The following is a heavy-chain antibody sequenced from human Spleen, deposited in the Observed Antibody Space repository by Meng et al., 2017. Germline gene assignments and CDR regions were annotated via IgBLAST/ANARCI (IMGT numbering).Heavy chain of an antibody. V-gene: IGHV3-30*01. CDR3: ARDYGDYYGSGSTGYFDY. J-gene: IGHJ4*02. D-gene: IGHD3-10*01. CDR1: GFTFSSYA. CDR2: ISYDGSNK. Sequence: GESLKISCAASGFTFSSYAMHWVRQAPGKGLEWVAVISYDGSNKYYADSVKGRFTISRDNSKNTLYLQMNSLRAEDMAVYYCARDYGDYYGSGSTGYFDYWGQGTLVTVSS.